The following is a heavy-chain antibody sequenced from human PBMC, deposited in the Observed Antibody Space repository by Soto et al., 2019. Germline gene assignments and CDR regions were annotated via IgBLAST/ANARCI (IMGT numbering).Heavy chain of an antibody. J-gene: IGHJ3*02. CDR1: GFTFSSYS. CDR2: ISSSSSYI. CDR3: ARGFVEMVTLAPADAFDI. V-gene: IGHV3-21*01. Sequence: GGSLRLSCAASGFTFSSYSMNWVRQAPGKGLEWVSSISSSSSYIYYADSVKGRFTISRDDAKNSLYLQMNSLRAEDTAVYYCARGFVEMVTLAPADAFDIWGQGAMVTV. D-gene: IGHD5-18*01.